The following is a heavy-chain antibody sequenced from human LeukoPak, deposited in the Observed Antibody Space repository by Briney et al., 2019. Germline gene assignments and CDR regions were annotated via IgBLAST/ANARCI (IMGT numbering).Heavy chain of an antibody. Sequence: GGSLRLSCAASGFTFSNYWMHWVRQAPGKGLEWVSYISSSGSTIYYADSVKGRFTISRENAKNSLYLQMNSLRAEDTAVYYCARPIGYYGGREGYWGQGTLVTVSS. CDR3: ARPIGYYGGREGY. CDR2: ISSSGSTI. CDR1: GFTFSNYW. V-gene: IGHV3-11*01. J-gene: IGHJ4*02. D-gene: IGHD3-3*01.